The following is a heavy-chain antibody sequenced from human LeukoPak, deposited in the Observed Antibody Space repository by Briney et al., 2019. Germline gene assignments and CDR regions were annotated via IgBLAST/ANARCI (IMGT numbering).Heavy chain of an antibody. CDR2: IYHSGST. D-gene: IGHD6-13*01. CDR3: AREGIAAAGWDWFDP. Sequence: SGTLSLTCAVSGGSISSSNWWSWVRQPPGKGLEWIGEIYHSGSTNYNPSLKSRVTISVDKSKNQFSLKLSSVTAADTAVYYCAREGIAAAGWDWFDPWGQGTLVTVSS. J-gene: IGHJ5*02. V-gene: IGHV4-4*02. CDR1: GGSISSSNW.